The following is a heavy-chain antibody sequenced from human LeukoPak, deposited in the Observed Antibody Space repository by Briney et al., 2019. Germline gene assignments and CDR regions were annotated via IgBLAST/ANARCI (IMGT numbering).Heavy chain of an antibody. J-gene: IGHJ6*02. CDR1: GGSISSYY. V-gene: IGHV4-59*01. CDR2: IYYSGST. CDR3: ARASRSYYYYGMDV. Sequence: SETLSLTCTVSGGSISSYYWSWIRQPPGEGLEWMGYIYYSGSTNYNPFLKSRVTISVDTSKNQFSLKLSSVTAADTAVYYCARASRSYYYYGMDVWGQGTTVTVSS.